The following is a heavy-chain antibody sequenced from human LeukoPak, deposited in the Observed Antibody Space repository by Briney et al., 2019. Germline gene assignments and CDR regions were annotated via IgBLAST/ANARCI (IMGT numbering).Heavy chain of an antibody. J-gene: IGHJ4*02. CDR3: ATDASIYDSRGYYYLW. V-gene: IGHV1-69*13. D-gene: IGHD3-22*01. CDR2: IIPIFGTA. CDR1: GGTFSRYA. Sequence: ASEKVSCKASGGTFSRYAISWVRQAPGQGLEWMGGIIPIFGTANYAQKFQVRVTITADESSTTAYMELSSLRSEDTAVYYCATDASIYDSRGYYYLWWGQGTLVTVSS.